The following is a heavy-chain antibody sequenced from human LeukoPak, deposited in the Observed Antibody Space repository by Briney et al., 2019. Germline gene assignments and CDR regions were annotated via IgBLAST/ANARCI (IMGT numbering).Heavy chain of an antibody. D-gene: IGHD6-19*01. CDR1: GFTFDDYT. Sequence: HPGGSLRLSCAASGFTFDDYTMHWVRQAPGKGLEWVSLISWDGGSTYYADSVKGRFTISRDNAKNSLYLQMNSLRAEDTAVYYCARVRAGYSSGWYWATYNWFDPWGQGTLVTVSS. CDR3: ARVRAGYSSGWYWATYNWFDP. CDR2: ISWDGGST. V-gene: IGHV3-43*01. J-gene: IGHJ5*02.